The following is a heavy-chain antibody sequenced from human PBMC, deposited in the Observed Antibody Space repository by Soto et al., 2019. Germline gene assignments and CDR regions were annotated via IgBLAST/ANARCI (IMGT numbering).Heavy chain of an antibody. V-gene: IGHV3-48*02. D-gene: IGHD3-3*01. CDR1: GSDFSTYS. J-gene: IGHJ6*02. CDR3: ARLYYDYV. Sequence: GGSLRLSCRASGSDFSTYSMNWARQAPGKGLEWIAYVSMDSDTIHYADSVKGRFTISRDDAENSLFLQMNSLRDEDTATYYCARLYYDYVWGQGTTVTVSS. CDR2: VSMDSDTI.